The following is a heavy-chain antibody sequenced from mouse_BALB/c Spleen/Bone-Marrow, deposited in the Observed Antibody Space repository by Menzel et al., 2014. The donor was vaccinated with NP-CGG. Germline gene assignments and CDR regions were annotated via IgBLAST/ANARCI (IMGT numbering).Heavy chain of an antibody. CDR3: ASYRYGWYFHI. Sequence: EVKLMESGAELVKPGASVKLSCTASGFNIKDTYLHWVKQRPEQGLDWIGRIDPAIFTKYDPKFQGKATITADTSSNTAYLHLSRLTSEDTAVYYCASYRYGWYFHIWGAGTTVTVSS. J-gene: IGHJ1*01. CDR2: IDPAIFT. D-gene: IGHD2-14*01. CDR1: GFNIKDTY. V-gene: IGHV14-3*02.